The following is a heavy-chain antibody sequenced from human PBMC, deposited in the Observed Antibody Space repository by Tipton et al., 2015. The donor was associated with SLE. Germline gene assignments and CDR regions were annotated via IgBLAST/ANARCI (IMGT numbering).Heavy chain of an antibody. CDR1: GYTFTSYG. J-gene: IGHJ6*02. V-gene: IGHV1-18*01. Sequence: QSGAEVKKPGASVKVSCKASGYTFTSYGISWVRQAPGQGLEWMGWISAYNGNTNYAQKLQGRVTMTTDTSTSTAYVELRSLRSDDTAVYYCARDPGFIVGATYYGMDVWGQGTTVTVSS. CDR2: ISAYNGNT. CDR3: ARDPGFIVGATYYGMDV. D-gene: IGHD1-26*01.